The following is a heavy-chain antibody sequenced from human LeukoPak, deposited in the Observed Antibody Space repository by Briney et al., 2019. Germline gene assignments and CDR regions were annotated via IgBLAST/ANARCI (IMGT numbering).Heavy chain of an antibody. J-gene: IGHJ4*02. D-gene: IGHD3-22*01. Sequence: QPGGSLRLSCAASGFTFSSYWMHWVRQAPGKGLVWVSRINTDGSSTSSADSVKGRFTISRDNAKNTLYLQMNSLRAEDTAVYYCATDLLSYYDSSGPDDWGQGTLVTVSS. CDR1: GFTFSSYW. CDR2: INTDGSST. CDR3: ATDLLSYYDSSGPDD. V-gene: IGHV3-74*01.